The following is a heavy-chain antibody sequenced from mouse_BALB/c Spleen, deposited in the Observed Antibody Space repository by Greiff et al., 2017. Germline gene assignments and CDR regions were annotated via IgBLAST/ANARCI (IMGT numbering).Heavy chain of an antibody. CDR2: IYPGGGYT. CDR1: GYTFTNYW. D-gene: IGHD1-1*01. Sequence: VQLQQSGAELVRPGTSVKISCKASGYTFTNYWLGWVKQRPGHGLEWIGDIYPGGGYTNYNEKFKGKATLTADTSSSTAYMQLSSLTSEDSAVYYCAREYYYGSTAMDYWGQGTSVTVSS. CDR3: AREYYYGSTAMDY. V-gene: IGHV1-63*02. J-gene: IGHJ4*01.